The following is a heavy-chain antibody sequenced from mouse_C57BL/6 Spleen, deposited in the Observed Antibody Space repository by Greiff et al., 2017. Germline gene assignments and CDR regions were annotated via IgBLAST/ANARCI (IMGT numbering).Heavy chain of an antibody. CDR2: IYPGSGST. D-gene: IGHD1-1*01. V-gene: IGHV1-55*01. CDR1: GYTFTSYW. Sequence: QVQLQQPGAELVKPGASVKMSCMASGYTFTSYWITWVKQRPGQGLEWIGDIYPGSGSTNYNEKFKSKATLTVDTSSSTAYMQLSSLTSEDSAVYYCARYYGSSYPFDYWGQGTTLTVSS. J-gene: IGHJ2*01. CDR3: ARYYGSSYPFDY.